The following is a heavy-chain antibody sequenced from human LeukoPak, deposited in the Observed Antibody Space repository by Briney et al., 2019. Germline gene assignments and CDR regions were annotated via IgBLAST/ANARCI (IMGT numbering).Heavy chain of an antibody. D-gene: IGHD3-22*01. V-gene: IGHV1-46*01. J-gene: IGHJ4*02. Sequence: ASVKVSCTASGYTFTSYYMHWVRQAPGQGLEWMGIINPSGGSTSYAQKFQGRVTMTRDTSTSTVYMELSSLRSEDTAVYYCAREMVHYYDSSGYYSKYIDYWGQGTLVTVSS. CDR2: INPSGGST. CDR1: GYTFTSYY. CDR3: AREMVHYYDSSGYYSKYIDY.